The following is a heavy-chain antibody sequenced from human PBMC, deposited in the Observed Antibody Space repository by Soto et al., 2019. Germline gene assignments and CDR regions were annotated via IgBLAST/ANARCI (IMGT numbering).Heavy chain of an antibody. CDR1: GFTFSSYA. Sequence: EVQLLESGGGLVQPGGSLRLSCAASGFTFSSYAMSWVRQAPGKGLEWVSAISGSGGSTYYADSVKGRFTISRDNSKNTLYLQMNSLRAEDRAVYYCAPTGGYSRGGYRGPWGQGTLVTVSS. V-gene: IGHV3-23*01. J-gene: IGHJ5*02. D-gene: IGHD6-19*01. CDR2: ISGSGGST. CDR3: APTGGYSRGGYRGP.